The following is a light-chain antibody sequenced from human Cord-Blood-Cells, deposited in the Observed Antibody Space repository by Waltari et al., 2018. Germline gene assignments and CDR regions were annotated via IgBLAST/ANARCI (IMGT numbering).Light chain of an antibody. J-gene: IGLJ3*02. CDR1: TGAVTSGYY. V-gene: IGLV7-43*01. CDR3: LLYYGGARV. CDR2: STI. Sequence: QTVVTQEPSLTVSPGGTVTLTCASSTGAVTSGYYPTWVQQKPGQAPRALIYSTINKDSWTPARFSGSRRGGNAALTLSGVQPEDEAEYYCLLYYGGARVFGGGTKLTVL.